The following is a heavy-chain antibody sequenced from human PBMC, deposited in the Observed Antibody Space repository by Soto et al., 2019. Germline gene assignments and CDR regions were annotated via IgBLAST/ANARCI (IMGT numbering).Heavy chain of an antibody. CDR2: ISYDGSNK. D-gene: IGHD3-3*01. CDR1: GFTFSSYG. V-gene: IGHV3-30*18. Sequence: GGSLRLSCAASGFTFSSYGMHWVRQAPGKGLEWVAVISYDGSNKYYADSVKGRFTISRDNSKNTLYLQMNSLRAEDTAVYYCAKDIGTIFGVVITDYYYYGMDVWGQGTTVTVSS. J-gene: IGHJ6*02. CDR3: AKDIGTIFGVVITDYYYYGMDV.